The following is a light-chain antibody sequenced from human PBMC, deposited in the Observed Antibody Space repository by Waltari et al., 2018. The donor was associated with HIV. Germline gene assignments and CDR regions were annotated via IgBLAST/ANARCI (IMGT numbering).Light chain of an antibody. CDR3: YSADDSSDYKG. CDR1: VLPTKY. Sequence: SHELTQPSSVSVSPGQTARITCSADVLPTKYAFWYQQKSGQGPGLVIYKENIRPPDIPERISGSRSGTMATLTISGAQVDDEADYYCYSADDSSDYKGFGGGTKLTVL. CDR2: KEN. J-gene: IGLJ2*01. V-gene: IGLV3-10*01.